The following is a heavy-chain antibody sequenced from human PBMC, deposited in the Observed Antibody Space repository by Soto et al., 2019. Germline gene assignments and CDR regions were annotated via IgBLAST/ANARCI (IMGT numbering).Heavy chain of an antibody. J-gene: IGHJ6*02. CDR3: ARRPISVVVVAATLLYYYGMDV. Sequence: QVQLVQSGAEVKKPGASVKVSCKASGYTFTSYDINWVRQATGQGLEWMGWMNPNSGNTGYAQKFQGRVTMTRNTSISTAYMELSSLRSEDTAVYYCARRPISVVVVAATLLYYYGMDVWGQGTTVTVSS. CDR1: GYTFTSYD. V-gene: IGHV1-8*01. CDR2: MNPNSGNT. D-gene: IGHD2-15*01.